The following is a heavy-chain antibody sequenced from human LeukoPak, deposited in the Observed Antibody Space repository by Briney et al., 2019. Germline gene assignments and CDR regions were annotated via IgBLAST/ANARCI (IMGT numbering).Heavy chain of an antibody. D-gene: IGHD1-7*01. J-gene: IGHJ4*02. CDR2: IYYSGST. CDR3: ARTYNWNYYYFDY. CDR1: GGSISSSSYY. V-gene: IGHV4-39*01. Sequence: PSETLSLTCTVSGGSISSSSYYWGWIRQPPGKGLEWIGSIYYSGSTYYNPSLKSRVTISVDTSKNQFSLKLSSVTAADTAVYYCARTYNWNYYYFDYWGQGTLVTVSS.